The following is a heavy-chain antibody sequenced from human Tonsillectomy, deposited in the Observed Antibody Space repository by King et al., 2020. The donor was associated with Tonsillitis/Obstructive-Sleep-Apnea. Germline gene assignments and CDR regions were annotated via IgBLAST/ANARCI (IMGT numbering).Heavy chain of an antibody. Sequence: VQLQESGPGLVKPSETLSLTCSVSGGSIISEHWTWIRQTPGKGLEWIGYVYYTGKTNYNPSLKSRLTMSVDTSKNQFSLKLSSVTAADTAVYYCARQSGGTYTEGAFDIWGQGTMVTVSS. D-gene: IGHD3-3*01. J-gene: IGHJ3*02. CDR2: VYYTGKT. CDR1: GGSIISEH. CDR3: ARQSGGTYTEGAFDI. V-gene: IGHV4-59*08.